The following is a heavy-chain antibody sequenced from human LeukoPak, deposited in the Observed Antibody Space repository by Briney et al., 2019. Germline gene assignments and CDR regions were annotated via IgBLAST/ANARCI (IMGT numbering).Heavy chain of an antibody. CDR2: IYYSGST. V-gene: IGHV4-39*01. Sequence: PSETLSLTCTVSGGSISSSSYYWGWIRQPPGKGLEWIVSIYYSGSTYYNPSLKSRVTISVDTSKNQFSLKLSSVTAADTAVYYCASHYCSGGSCYSGYRRNYYMDVWGKGTTVTVSS. CDR3: ASHYCSGGSCYSGYRRNYYMDV. D-gene: IGHD2-15*01. J-gene: IGHJ6*03. CDR1: GGSISSSSYY.